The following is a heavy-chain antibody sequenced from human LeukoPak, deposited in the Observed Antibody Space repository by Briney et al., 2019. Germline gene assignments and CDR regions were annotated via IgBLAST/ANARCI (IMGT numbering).Heavy chain of an antibody. D-gene: IGHD6-19*01. V-gene: IGHV4-39*01. CDR1: GVSISSSNSY. J-gene: IGHJ5*02. Sequence: SETLSLTCTVSGVSISSSNSYWGWIRQPPGKGLEWIGSIYYSGNTYYNASLKSQVSISIDTSKNQFSLKLSSVTAADTAVYFCASDTVVADGFFHSWGQGTLVTVSA. CDR2: IYYSGNT. CDR3: ASDTVVADGFFHS.